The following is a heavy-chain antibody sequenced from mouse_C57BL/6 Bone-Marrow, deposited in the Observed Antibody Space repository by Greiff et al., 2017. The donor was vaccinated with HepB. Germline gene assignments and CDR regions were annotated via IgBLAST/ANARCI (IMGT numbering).Heavy chain of an antibody. CDR2: IAPNSGGN. V-gene: IGHV1-72*01. CDR3: ARGDYGSSYRYFDV. CDR1: GYTFTSYW. D-gene: IGHD1-1*01. J-gene: IGHJ1*03. Sequence: QVQLQQPGAELVKPGASVKLSCKASGYTFTSYWMHWVKQRPGRGLEWIGRIAPNSGGNKSNEKFKSKATLTVDKPYSTAYMQLSSRTSEDSAGYYGARGDYGSSYRYFDVWGTGTTVTVSA.